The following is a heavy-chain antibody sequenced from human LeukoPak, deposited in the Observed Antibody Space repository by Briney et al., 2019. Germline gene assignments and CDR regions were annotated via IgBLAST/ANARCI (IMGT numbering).Heavy chain of an antibody. J-gene: IGHJ5*02. CDR3: ASSAGDWFDP. V-gene: IGHV4-34*01. CDR2: INHSGNT. CDR1: GESFSGYY. Sequence: SETLSLTCAVYGESFSGYYWTWIRQPPGKGLEWIGEINHSGNTNYNPSLKSRVTISVDTSKNQFSLKLSSVTAADTAVYYCASSAGDWFDPWGQGTLVTVSS. D-gene: IGHD3-10*01.